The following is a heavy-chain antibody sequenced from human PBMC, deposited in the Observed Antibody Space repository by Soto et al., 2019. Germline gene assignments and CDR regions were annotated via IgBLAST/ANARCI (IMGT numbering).Heavy chain of an antibody. V-gene: IGHV1-2*02. J-gene: IGHJ4*02. CDR3: ARDSGAPKWPIAE. CDR2: INPNSGGT. CDR1: GYTFTGYY. D-gene: IGHD2-21*01. Sequence: ASVKVSCKASGYTFTGYYMHWVRQAPGQGLEWMGWINPNSGGTNYAQKFQGRVTMTRDTSISTAYMELSRLRSDDTAVYYCARDSGAPKWPIAEWGQGTLVTVSS.